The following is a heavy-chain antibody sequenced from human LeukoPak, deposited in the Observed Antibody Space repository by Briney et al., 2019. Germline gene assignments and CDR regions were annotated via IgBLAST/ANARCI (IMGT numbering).Heavy chain of an antibody. J-gene: IGHJ3*02. CDR1: GGSISSYY. D-gene: IGHD6-13*01. Sequence: SETLSLTCTVSGGSISSYYWSWIRQPPGKGLEWIGYIYYSGTTNYNPSLKSRVTISVDTSKNQFSLKLSSVTAADTAVYYCARAPYSSSFGAFDIWGQGTMVTVSS. CDR2: IYYSGTT. CDR3: ARAPYSSSFGAFDI. V-gene: IGHV4-59*08.